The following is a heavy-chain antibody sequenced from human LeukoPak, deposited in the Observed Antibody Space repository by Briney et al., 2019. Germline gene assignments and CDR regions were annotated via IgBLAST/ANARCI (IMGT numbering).Heavy chain of an antibody. CDR1: GYTFTGYY. CDR3: AKARSSWYFGWFDP. Sequence: GASVKVSCKASGYTFTGYYMHWVRQAPGQGLEWRGWINPNSGGTNYAQKFQGRITITRDTSISTAYMELSRLRSDDTAVYYCAKARSSWYFGWFDPWGQGTLVTVSS. V-gene: IGHV1-2*02. J-gene: IGHJ5*02. D-gene: IGHD6-13*01. CDR2: INPNSGGT.